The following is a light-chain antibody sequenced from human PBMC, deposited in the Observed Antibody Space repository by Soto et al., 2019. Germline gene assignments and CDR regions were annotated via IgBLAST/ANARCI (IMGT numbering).Light chain of an antibody. J-gene: IGKJ2*01. CDR2: AAS. V-gene: IGKV1-39*01. CDR1: QTIDTY. Sequence: DIQMTQSPSSLSASVGDRVTITCRASQTIDTYLNWYQQNPGKAPKLLIYAASPFQNRVPPRFSGSASGTGFTLTISSLQPEDFATYYCQQSTGIPYTFGQGTKLEIK. CDR3: QQSTGIPYT.